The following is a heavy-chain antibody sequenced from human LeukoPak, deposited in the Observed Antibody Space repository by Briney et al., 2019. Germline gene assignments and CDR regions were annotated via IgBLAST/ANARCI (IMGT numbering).Heavy chain of an antibody. D-gene: IGHD2-21*01. CDR3: FQAEDGIRDDAFDI. CDR2: ISYDGSNK. J-gene: IGHJ3*02. CDR1: GFTCSSYA. Sequence: GGSLRLSCAASGFTCSSYAMHWVRQAPVKGLEWVAVISYDGSNKYYADSVKGRFTISRDNSKNTLYLQMNSLRAEDTAVYFFFQAEDGIRDDAFDIWGQGTMVTVSS. V-gene: IGHV3-30-3*01.